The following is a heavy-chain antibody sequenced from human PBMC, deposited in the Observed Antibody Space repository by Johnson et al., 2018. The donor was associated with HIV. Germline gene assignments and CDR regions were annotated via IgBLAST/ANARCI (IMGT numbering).Heavy chain of an antibody. CDR3: ARPTGWLRAFDI. J-gene: IGHJ3*02. Sequence: QVQLVESGGGVVQPGGSLRLSCAASGFSFSSYGIHWVRQAPGKGLEWVAFTQYDGSNKYYADSVKGRFTISRDNSKKTVYLQMNNLRPDDTAVYYCARPTGWLRAFDIWGQGTMVTVSS. V-gene: IGHV3-30*02. CDR2: TQYDGSNK. D-gene: IGHD2-15*01. CDR1: GFSFSSYG.